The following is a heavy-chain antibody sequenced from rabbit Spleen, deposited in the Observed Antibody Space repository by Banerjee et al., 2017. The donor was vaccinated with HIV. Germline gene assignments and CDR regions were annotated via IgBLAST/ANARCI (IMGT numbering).Heavy chain of an antibody. J-gene: IGHJ4*01. V-gene: IGHV1S45*01. Sequence: EQLEESGGGLVQPEGSLTLTCTASGFSFSSSSWICWVRQAPGKGLEWIACVYAGSSGTTYYASWVKGRFTVSKTSSTTVTLQMTGLAVADTATYFCARDAGTYDYIDVYFNLWGQGTLVTVS. CDR1: GFSFSSSSW. CDR2: VYAGSSGTT. D-gene: IGHD4-2*01. CDR3: ARDAGTYDYIDVYFNL.